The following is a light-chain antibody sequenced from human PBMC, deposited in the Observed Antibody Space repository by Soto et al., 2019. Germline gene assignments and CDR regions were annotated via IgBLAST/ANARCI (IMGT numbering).Light chain of an antibody. CDR1: QRISSY. CDR3: QQSYSAPVH. CDR2: AAS. J-gene: IGKJ2*01. Sequence: DIQMTQSPSSLSASVGDRVTITCRASQRISSYLNWYQQKPGKAPILLIYAASSLQSGVPSRFSGSGSGTDFTLTISSLQPEDFATYYCQQSYSAPVHFGQGTKLEIK. V-gene: IGKV1-39*01.